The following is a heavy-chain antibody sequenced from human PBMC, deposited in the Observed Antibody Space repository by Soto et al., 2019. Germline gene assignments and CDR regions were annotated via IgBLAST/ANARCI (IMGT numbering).Heavy chain of an antibody. J-gene: IGHJ3*02. CDR1: GYTFNSYG. Sequence: QVQLVQSGGEVKKPGASVKVSCKASGYTFNSYGISWVRQAPGQGLEWMGWIRVKNGNTNYAQNFRGRFTMTTDTSTSTAYMELRSLRSDDTAVYYCARGPTVGDIWGQGTMVTVSS. CDR2: IRVKNGNT. D-gene: IGHD2-21*02. CDR3: ARGPTVGDI. V-gene: IGHV1-18*01.